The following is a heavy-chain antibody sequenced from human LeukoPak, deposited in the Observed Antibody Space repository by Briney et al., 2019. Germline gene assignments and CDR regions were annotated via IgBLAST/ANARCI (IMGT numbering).Heavy chain of an antibody. CDR2: IYYSGST. CDR1: GGSISSSSYY. D-gene: IGHD3-3*01. Sequence: SETLSLTCTVSGGSISSSSYYWGWIRQPPGKGLEWIGSIYYSGSTYYNPPLKSRVTISVDTSKNQFSLKLSSVTAADTAVYYCARVWSGYYVYGMDVWGQGTTVTVSS. CDR3: ARVWSGYYVYGMDV. J-gene: IGHJ6*02. V-gene: IGHV4-39*01.